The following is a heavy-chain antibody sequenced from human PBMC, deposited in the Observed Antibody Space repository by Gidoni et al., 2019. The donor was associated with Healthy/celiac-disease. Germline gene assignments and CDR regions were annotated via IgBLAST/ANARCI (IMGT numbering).Heavy chain of an antibody. D-gene: IGHD6-13*01. CDR3: ARHDTPGYSSSWYMYFQH. CDR2: IIPIFGTA. CDR1: GGTFSSYA. J-gene: IGHJ1*01. Sequence: QVQLVQSGAEVKKPGSSVKVSCKASGGTFSSYAISWVRQAPGQGLEWMGGIIPIFGTANYAQKFQGRVTITAGESTSTAYMELSNLRSEDTAVYYCARHDTPGYSSSWYMYFQHWGQGTLVTVSS. V-gene: IGHV1-69*01.